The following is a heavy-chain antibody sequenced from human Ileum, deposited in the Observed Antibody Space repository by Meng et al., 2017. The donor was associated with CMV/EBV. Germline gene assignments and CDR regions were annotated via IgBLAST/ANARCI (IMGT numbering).Heavy chain of an antibody. V-gene: IGHV1-2*02. Sequence: MASASTFIVCFMHWARQGPGQGLEWMGWINPNNGNTNYAQKFQGRVTMTRDTSISTAYMDLSRLTSDDTAVYYCGRGVGSIDPRFDPWGQGTLVTVSS. J-gene: IGHJ5*02. CDR2: INPNNGNT. D-gene: IGHD1-26*01. CDR1: ASTFIVCF. CDR3: GRGVGSIDPRFDP.